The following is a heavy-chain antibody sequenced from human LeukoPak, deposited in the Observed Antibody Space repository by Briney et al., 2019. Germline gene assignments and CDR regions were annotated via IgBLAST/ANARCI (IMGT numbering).Heavy chain of an antibody. V-gene: IGHV4-59*01. Sequence: SETLSLTCTVSGGPISSYYWSWIRQPPGKGLEWIGYIYYSGSTNYNPSLKSRVTISVDTSKNQFSLKLSSVTAADTAVYYCARDRTSYGYFDYWGQGTLVTVSS. CDR3: ARDRTSYGYFDY. J-gene: IGHJ4*02. CDR2: IYYSGST. CDR1: GGPISSYY. D-gene: IGHD5-18*01.